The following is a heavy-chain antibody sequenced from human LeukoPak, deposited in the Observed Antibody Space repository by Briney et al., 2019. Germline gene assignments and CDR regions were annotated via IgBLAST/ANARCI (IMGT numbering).Heavy chain of an antibody. CDR3: VVNFSGYYYFDY. Sequence: GGSLRLSCAASGFTFSDYYMSWIRQAPGKGLEWVSFISTSSSYTNYADSVKGRFTISRDNAKNSLYLQMNSLRAEDTAVYYCVVNFSGYYYFDYWGQGTLVTVSS. D-gene: IGHD3-22*01. CDR2: ISTSSSYT. J-gene: IGHJ4*02. CDR1: GFTFSDYY. V-gene: IGHV3-11*03.